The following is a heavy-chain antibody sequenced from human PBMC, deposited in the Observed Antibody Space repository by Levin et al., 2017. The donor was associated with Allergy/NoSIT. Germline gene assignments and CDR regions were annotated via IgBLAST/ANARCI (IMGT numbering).Heavy chain of an antibody. Sequence: GESLKISCAASGFTFSSYGMHWVRQAPGKGLEWVAVISYDGSNKYYADSVKGRFTISRDNSKNTLYLQMNSLRAEDTPVYYCAKDGQSGGFDYWGQGTLVTVSS. D-gene: IGHD3-10*01. V-gene: IGHV3-30*18. CDR1: GFTFSSYG. CDR2: ISYDGSNK. CDR3: AKDGQSGGFDY. J-gene: IGHJ4*02.